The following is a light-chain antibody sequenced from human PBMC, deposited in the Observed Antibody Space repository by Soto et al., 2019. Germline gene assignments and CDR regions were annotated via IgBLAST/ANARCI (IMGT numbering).Light chain of an antibody. CDR2: GAS. CDR1: QSVDSY. CDR3: QKYNNWPLT. Sequence: ETVMTQSPATLSVSPGERVTLSCRASQSVDSYVAWYQQKPGQAPRLLIYGASTRATGIPARFSGSGSGTEFTLTINSLQSEDFAVYYCQKYNNWPLTFGGGTKVEI. J-gene: IGKJ4*01. V-gene: IGKV3-15*01.